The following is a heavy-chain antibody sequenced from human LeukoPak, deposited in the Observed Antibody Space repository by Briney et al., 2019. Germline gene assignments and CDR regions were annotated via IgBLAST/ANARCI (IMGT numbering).Heavy chain of an antibody. D-gene: IGHD2-15*01. Sequence: SETLSLTCTVSGGSISSSSYYWGWIRQPPGKGLEWIGSIYYSGSTYYNPSLKSRVTISVDMSKNQFSLKLSSVTAADTAVYYWGVVVAATPGNNWFDPWGQGTLVTVSS. CDR2: IYYSGST. CDR3: GVVVAATPGNNWFDP. V-gene: IGHV4-39*07. CDR1: GGSISSSSYY. J-gene: IGHJ5*02.